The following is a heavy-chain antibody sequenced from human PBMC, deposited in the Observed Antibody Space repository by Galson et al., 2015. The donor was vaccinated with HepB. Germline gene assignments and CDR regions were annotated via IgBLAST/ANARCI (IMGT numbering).Heavy chain of an antibody. CDR2: GNAGNGNT. CDR1: GYTFTSYT. J-gene: IGHJ5*01. CDR3: ARPYRIQLWFDY. Sequence: SVKVSCKASGYTFTSYTMHWVRQAPGQRLEWMGWGNAGNGNTKYSQKFQGRVTITRDTSASTAYMELSSLRSEDTAVYYCARPYRIQLWFDYWGQGTLVTVSS. V-gene: IGHV1-3*01. D-gene: IGHD5-18*01.